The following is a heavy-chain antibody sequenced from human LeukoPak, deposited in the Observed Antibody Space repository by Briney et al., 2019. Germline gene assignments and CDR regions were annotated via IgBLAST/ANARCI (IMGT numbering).Heavy chain of an antibody. V-gene: IGHV1-69*13. CDR1: GGTFSSYA. CDR3: ARDHPTTVTTMDPFDY. CDR2: IIPIFGTA. D-gene: IGHD4-17*01. Sequence: SVKVSCKASGGTFSSYAISWVRQAPGQGLEWMGGIIPIFGTANYAQKFQGRVTITADESTSTAYMELSSLRSEDTAVYYCARDHPTTVTTMDPFDYWGQGTLVTVSS. J-gene: IGHJ4*02.